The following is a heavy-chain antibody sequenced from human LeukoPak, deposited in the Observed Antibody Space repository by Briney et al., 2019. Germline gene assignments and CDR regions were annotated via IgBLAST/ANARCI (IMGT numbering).Heavy chain of an antibody. V-gene: IGHV3-23*01. J-gene: IGHJ4*02. Sequence: GGSLRLSCAASGFTFSDYYMSWVRQAPGKGLEWVSAISGSGGSTYYADSVKGRFTISRDNSKNTLYLQMNSLKTEDTAVYYCAQSGSYAAFDYWGQGTLVTVSS. CDR1: GFTFSDYY. CDR2: ISGSGGST. CDR3: AQSGSYAAFDY. D-gene: IGHD3-16*01.